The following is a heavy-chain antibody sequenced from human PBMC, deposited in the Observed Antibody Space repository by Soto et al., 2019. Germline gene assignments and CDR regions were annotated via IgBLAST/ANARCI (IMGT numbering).Heavy chain of an antibody. V-gene: IGHV3-33*01. CDR1: GFTFSSYG. D-gene: IGHD1-20*01. CDR3: ARDRYNWNQPDY. Sequence: QVQLVESGGGVVQPGRSLRLSCAASGFTFSSYGMHWVRQAPGKGLEWVAVIWYDGSNKYYADSVKGRFKLSRDNSKKTLYMQMNSLRAEDTAVYYCARDRYNWNQPDYWGQGTLVTVSS. J-gene: IGHJ4*02. CDR2: IWYDGSNK.